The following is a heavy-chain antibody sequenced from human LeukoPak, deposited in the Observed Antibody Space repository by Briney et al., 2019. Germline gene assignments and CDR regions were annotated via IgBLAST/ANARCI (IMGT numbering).Heavy chain of an antibody. CDR3: ARDSGAAAGLFDY. J-gene: IGHJ4*02. Sequence: GGSLRLSCAASGFTFGSHIMNWVRQAPGKGLEWVSSITNTGRYIYYADSVKGRFTISRGNAKNSLYLQMNSLRAEDTAVYYCARDSGAAAGLFDYWGQGTLVTVSS. D-gene: IGHD6-13*01. V-gene: IGHV3-21*01. CDR1: GFTFGSHI. CDR2: ITNTGRYI.